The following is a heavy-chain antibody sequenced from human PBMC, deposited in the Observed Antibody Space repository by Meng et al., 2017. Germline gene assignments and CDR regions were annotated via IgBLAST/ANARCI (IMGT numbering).Heavy chain of an antibody. D-gene: IGHD2-8*02. V-gene: IGHV6-1*01. CDR2: TYYRSKWYN. CDR3: ARGVVYAISYFDY. CDR1: GDSVSINSAA. J-gene: IGHJ4*02. Sequence: QRQHSGPGLGTPSPTLPLPRAITGDSVSINSAAWNWIKQSPTRGLEWLGRTYYRSKWYNDYAVSVKSRITINPDTSKNQFSLQLNSVTPEDTAVYYCARGVVYAISYFDYWGQGTLVTVSS.